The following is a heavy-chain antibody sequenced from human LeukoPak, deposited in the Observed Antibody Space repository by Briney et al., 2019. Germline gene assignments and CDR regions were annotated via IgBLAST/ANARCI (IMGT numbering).Heavy chain of an antibody. V-gene: IGHV1-69*04. CDR1: GGTFSSYA. J-gene: IGHJ4*02. D-gene: IGHD3-3*01. CDR2: IIPILGIA. CDR3: ARGYTFGVVTYFDY. Sequence: ASVKVSCKASGGTFSSYAISWVRQAPGQGLEWMGRIIPILGIANYAQKFQGRVTITADKSTSTAYMELSSLRSEDTAVYYCARGYTFGVVTYFDYWGQGTLVTVSS.